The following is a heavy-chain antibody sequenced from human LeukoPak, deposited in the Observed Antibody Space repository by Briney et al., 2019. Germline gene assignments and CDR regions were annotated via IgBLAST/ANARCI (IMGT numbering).Heavy chain of an antibody. Sequence: PSETLSLTCTVSGGSLTSSSYYWGWIRQPPGKGLEWIGSIYYSGSPYYKSSLKSRVTISVDTSKNQFSLKLSSVTAADTAVYYCARETSQKGAHYMDVWGKGTTVTISS. J-gene: IGHJ6*03. CDR2: IYYSGSP. V-gene: IGHV4-39*07. CDR1: GGSLTSSSYY. CDR3: ARETSQKGAHYMDV. D-gene: IGHD3-16*01.